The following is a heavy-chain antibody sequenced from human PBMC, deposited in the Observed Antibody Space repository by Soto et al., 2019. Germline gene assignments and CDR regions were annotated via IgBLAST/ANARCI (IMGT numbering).Heavy chain of an antibody. Sequence: ASVKVSCKASGYTFTSYGISRVRQAPGQGLEWMGWISAYNGNTNYAQKLQGRVTMTTDTSTSTAYMELRSLRSDDTAVYYCARDLSGGNYYDISGYYDYWGQGTLVTVSS. CDR2: ISAYNGNT. D-gene: IGHD3-22*01. J-gene: IGHJ4*02. CDR3: ARDLSGGNYYDISGYYDY. CDR1: GYTFTSYG. V-gene: IGHV1-18*01.